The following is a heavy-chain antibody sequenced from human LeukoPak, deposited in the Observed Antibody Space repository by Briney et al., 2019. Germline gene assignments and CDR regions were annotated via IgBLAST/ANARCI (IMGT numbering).Heavy chain of an antibody. CDR1: GLRFSSYV. CDR3: AHSDFYVSGKYAGLDN. J-gene: IGHJ4*02. CDR2: INGDGDGT. V-gene: IGHV3-23*01. Sequence: GGSLRISCAAPGLRFSSYVMNWVRQAPGKGLEWVSTINGDGDGTYYADSVKGRITIFRDNSRNTVYLQMNSLGVEDTAIYYCAHSDFYVSGKYAGLDNWGQGTLVTVSS. D-gene: IGHD3-10*01.